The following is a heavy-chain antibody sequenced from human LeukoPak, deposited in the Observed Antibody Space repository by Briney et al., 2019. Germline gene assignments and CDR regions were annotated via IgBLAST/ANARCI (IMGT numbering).Heavy chain of an antibody. CDR2: ISYDGSNK. D-gene: IGHD4-17*01. CDR1: GFTFSSYG. CDR3: AKDLYGDYGY. V-gene: IGHV3-30*18. J-gene: IGHJ4*02. Sequence: PGGSLRLSCAASGFTFSSYGMHWVRQAPGKGLEWVAVISYDGSNKYYADSVKGRFTISRDNSRNTLYLQMNSLRAEDTAVYYCAKDLYGDYGYWGQGTLVTVSS.